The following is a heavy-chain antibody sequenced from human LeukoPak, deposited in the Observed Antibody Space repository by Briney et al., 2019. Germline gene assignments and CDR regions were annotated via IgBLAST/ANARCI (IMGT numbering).Heavy chain of an antibody. CDR3: ASGGTLFDY. Sequence: PGGSLRLSCAASGFTFNSCGMSWVRQAPGKGLEWVSYITSSGSTIYYADSVKGRFTISRDNAKNSLYLQMSSLRAEDTAVYYCASGGTLFDYWGQGTLVTVSS. D-gene: IGHD1-1*01. CDR2: ITSSGSTI. J-gene: IGHJ4*02. V-gene: IGHV3-48*03. CDR1: GFTFNSCG.